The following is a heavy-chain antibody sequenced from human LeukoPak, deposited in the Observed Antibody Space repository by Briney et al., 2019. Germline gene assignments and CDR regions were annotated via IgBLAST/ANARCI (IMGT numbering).Heavy chain of an antibody. Sequence: PSETLSLTCTVSGGSISSGGYYWSWIRQHPGKGPEWIGYIYYSGSTYYNPSLKSRVTISVDTSKNQFSLKLSSVTAADTAVYYCARDPHSNRMDVWGQGTTVTVSS. V-gene: IGHV4-31*03. J-gene: IGHJ6*02. CDR1: GGSISSGGYY. CDR2: IYYSGST. CDR3: ARDPHSNRMDV.